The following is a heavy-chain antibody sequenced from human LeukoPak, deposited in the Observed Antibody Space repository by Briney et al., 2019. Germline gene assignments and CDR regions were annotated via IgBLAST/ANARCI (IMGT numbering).Heavy chain of an antibody. D-gene: IGHD3-22*01. V-gene: IGHV3-23*01. J-gene: IGHJ4*02. Sequence: PGGSLRLSCAATGFTFSSYDMNWVRQATGKGLEWVSTINSYGAYTYYADSVRGRFTISRDNSKNTLYLQMNSLRAEDTAVFYCAKRDSSGSYYFDYWGQGTLVTVSS. CDR3: AKRDSSGSYYFDY. CDR1: GFTFSSYD. CDR2: INSYGAYT.